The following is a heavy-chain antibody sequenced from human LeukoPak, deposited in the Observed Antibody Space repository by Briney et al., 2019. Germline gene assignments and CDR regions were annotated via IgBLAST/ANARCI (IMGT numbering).Heavy chain of an antibody. Sequence: GASVKVSCKASGHTFTSYGISWVRQAPGQGLEWMGWISAYNGNTNYAQKLQGRVTMTTDTSTSTAYMELRSLRSDDTAVYYCARDIGNDTVVVPADAFDIWGQGTMVTVSS. J-gene: IGHJ3*02. CDR2: ISAYNGNT. CDR1: GHTFTSYG. CDR3: ARDIGNDTVVVPADAFDI. D-gene: IGHD2-2*01. V-gene: IGHV1-18*01.